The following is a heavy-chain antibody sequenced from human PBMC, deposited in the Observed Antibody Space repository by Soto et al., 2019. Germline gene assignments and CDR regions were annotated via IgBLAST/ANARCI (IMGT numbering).Heavy chain of an antibody. CDR3: ARSSTTRASNYYYYYYYVDV. CDR1: GYSFTRYR. J-gene: IGHJ6*03. V-gene: IGHV5-51*01. CDR2: IYPGDSDT. D-gene: IGHD2-2*01. Sequence: GESLKISCKGSGYSFTRYRIGSFRQMPGKGLEWMGVIYPGDSDTRYSPSFQAQATISADKSISTAYLQWSSLKASDTAMYYCARSSTTRASNYYYYYYYVDVWGKGTTVTVSS.